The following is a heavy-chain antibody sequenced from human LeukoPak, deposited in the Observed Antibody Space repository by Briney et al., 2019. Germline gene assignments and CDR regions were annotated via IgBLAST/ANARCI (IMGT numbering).Heavy chain of an antibody. Sequence: GGSLRLSCAASGFTFSSYGMHWVRQAPGKGLEWVSLIYNGGNTYYADSVKGRFTISRDNSKNTLYLQMNSLRAEDTAVYYCARDFRDLTAVTTSDYWGQGTLVTVSS. CDR3: ARDFRDLTAVTTSDY. CDR1: GFTFSSYG. V-gene: IGHV3-66*01. CDR2: IYNGGNT. J-gene: IGHJ4*02. D-gene: IGHD4-17*01.